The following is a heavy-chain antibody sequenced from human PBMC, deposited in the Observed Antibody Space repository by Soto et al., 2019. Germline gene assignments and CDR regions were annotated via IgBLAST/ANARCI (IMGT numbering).Heavy chain of an antibody. CDR2: IGGGGGAT. CDR3: AKDRYHYATPGWLDP. V-gene: IGHV3-23*01. J-gene: IGHJ5*02. CDR1: GFTFSNYA. Sequence: PGGSLRLSCAASGFTFSNYAMNWVRQAPGKGLEWVSTIGGGGGATYYADSVKGRFTISRDNSKNTLYLQMNSLRAEDTAVYYCAKDRYHYATPGWLDPWGQGTLVTVSS. D-gene: IGHD5-18*01.